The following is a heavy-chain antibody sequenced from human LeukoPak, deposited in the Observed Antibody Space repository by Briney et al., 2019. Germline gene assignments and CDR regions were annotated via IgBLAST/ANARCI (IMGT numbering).Heavy chain of an antibody. D-gene: IGHD2-21*01. V-gene: IGHV3-23*01. J-gene: IGHJ4*02. Sequence: GGSLRLSCAASGFTFSSHAMSWVRQAPGKGLEWVSGISGSGGNTYYADSVKGRFTISRDNSKNTLYLQMNSLRAEDTAVYYCAKRVVIDYFDYWGQGTLVTVSS. CDR3: AKRVVIDYFDY. CDR1: GFTFSSHA. CDR2: ISGSGGNT.